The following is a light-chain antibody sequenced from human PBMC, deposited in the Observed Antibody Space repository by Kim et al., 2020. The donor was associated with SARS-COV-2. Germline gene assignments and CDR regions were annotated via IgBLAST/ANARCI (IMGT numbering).Light chain of an antibody. V-gene: IGKV1-33*01. CDR1: HDITNH. CDR2: DVS. CDR3: QHYDNVLAMYT. J-gene: IGKJ2*01. Sequence: DIQMTQSPSSVSASVGDRVTITCQASHDITNHLNWFQQKPGKAPKILIYDVSNLERGVPSRFSGSGYGTDFTFIISSLQPEDIATYYCQHYDNVLAMYTFGQGTKLEI.